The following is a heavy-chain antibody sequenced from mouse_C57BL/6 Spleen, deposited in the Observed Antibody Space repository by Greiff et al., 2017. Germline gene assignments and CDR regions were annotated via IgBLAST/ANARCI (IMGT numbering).Heavy chain of an antibody. CDR3: ARGYYGSSYWYFDV. CDR1: GYAFSSSW. CDR2: IYPGDGDT. D-gene: IGHD1-1*01. Sequence: QVTLKESGPELVKPGASVKLSCKASGYAFSSSWMNWVKQRPGKGLEWIGRIYPGDGDTNYNGKFKGKATLTADKSSSTAYMQLSSLTSEDSEVYFCARGYYGSSYWYFDVWGTGTTVTVSS. J-gene: IGHJ1*03. V-gene: IGHV1-82*01.